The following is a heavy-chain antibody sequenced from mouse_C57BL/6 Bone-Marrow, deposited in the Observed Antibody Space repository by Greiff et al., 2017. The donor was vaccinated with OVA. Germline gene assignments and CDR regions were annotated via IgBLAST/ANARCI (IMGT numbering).Heavy chain of an antibody. CDR1: GFTFSDYG. Sequence: EVKVEESGGGLVKPGGSLKLSCAASGFTFSDYGMHWVRQAPEKGLEWVAYISSGSSTIYYADTVKGRFTISRDNAKNTLFLQMTSLRSEDTAMYYCASYYGSRYWYFDVWGTGTTVTVSS. CDR2: ISSGSSTI. CDR3: ASYYGSRYWYFDV. D-gene: IGHD1-1*01. V-gene: IGHV5-17*01. J-gene: IGHJ1*03.